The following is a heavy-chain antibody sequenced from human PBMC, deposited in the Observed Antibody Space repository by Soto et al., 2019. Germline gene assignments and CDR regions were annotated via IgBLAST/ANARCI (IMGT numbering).Heavy chain of an antibody. Sequence: SETLSLTCTVSGGSISNYYWSWIRQPAGKGLEWIGRIYTSGSTNYNPSLKSRVTMSVDTSKNQFSRKLSSVTAADTAVYYCARETYSSSWYNWFDPWGQGTLVTVSS. J-gene: IGHJ5*02. CDR2: IYTSGST. CDR3: ARETYSSSWYNWFDP. CDR1: GGSISNYY. D-gene: IGHD6-13*01. V-gene: IGHV4-4*07.